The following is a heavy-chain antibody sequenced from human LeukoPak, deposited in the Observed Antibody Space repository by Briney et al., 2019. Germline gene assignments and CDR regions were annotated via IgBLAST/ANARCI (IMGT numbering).Heavy chain of an antibody. CDR1: GGSISSSNW. CDR2: IYHSGST. D-gene: IGHD3-22*01. Sequence: SETLSLTCAVSGGSISSSNWWSWVRQPPGKGLEWIGEIYHSGSTNYNPSLKSRVTISVDKSKNQFSLKLSSVTAADTAVYYCARAGTYYYDSSGSEGTFDYWGQGTLVTVSS. J-gene: IGHJ4*02. V-gene: IGHV4-4*02. CDR3: ARAGTYYYDSSGSEGTFDY.